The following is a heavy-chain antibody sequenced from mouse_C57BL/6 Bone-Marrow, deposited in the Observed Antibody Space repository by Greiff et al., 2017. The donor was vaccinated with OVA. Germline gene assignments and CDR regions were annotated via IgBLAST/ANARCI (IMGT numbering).Heavy chain of an antibody. V-gene: IGHV5-12*01. Sequence: DVHLVESGGGLVQPGGSLKLSCAASGFTFSDYYMYWVRQTPEKRLEWVAYISNGGGSTYYPDTVKGRFTISRDNAKNTLYLQMSRLKSEDTAMYYCASDGDDDSWFAYWGQGTLVTVSA. J-gene: IGHJ3*01. D-gene: IGHD2-13*01. CDR2: ISNGGGST. CDR1: GFTFSDYY. CDR3: ASDGDDDSWFAY.